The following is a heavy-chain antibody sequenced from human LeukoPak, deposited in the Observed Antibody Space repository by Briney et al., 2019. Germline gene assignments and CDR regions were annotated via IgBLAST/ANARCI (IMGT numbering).Heavy chain of an antibody. CDR2: IYPGDSDT. Sequence: GESLKISSKGSGYSFSSYWIGWVRQMPGKGLEWMVIIYPGDSDTRYSPSFQGQVTISADKSISTAYLQWSSLKASDTAMYYCASGTTAARADYWGPGNLVTVSS. V-gene: IGHV5-51*01. J-gene: IGHJ4*02. D-gene: IGHD6-6*01. CDR1: GYSFSSYW. CDR3: ASGTTAARADY.